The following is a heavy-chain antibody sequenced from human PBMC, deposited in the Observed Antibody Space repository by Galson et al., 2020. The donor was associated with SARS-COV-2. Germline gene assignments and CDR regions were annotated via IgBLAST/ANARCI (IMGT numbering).Heavy chain of an antibody. D-gene: IGHD3-22*01. Sequence: ASVKVSCKASGYTFTSYGISWVRQAPGQGLEWMGWISAYNGNTNYAQKLQGRVTMTTDTSTSTAYMELRSLRSDDTAVYYCARDGLPDSSGYQGYDSYGMDVWGQGTTVTVSS. J-gene: IGHJ6*02. CDR3: ARDGLPDSSGYQGYDSYGMDV. V-gene: IGHV1-18*01. CDR2: ISAYNGNT. CDR1: GYTFTSYG.